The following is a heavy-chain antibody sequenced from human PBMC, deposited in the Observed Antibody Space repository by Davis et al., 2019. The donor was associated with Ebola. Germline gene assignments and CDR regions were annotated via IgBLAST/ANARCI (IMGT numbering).Heavy chain of an antibody. Sequence: ASVKVSCKASGGTFSSYAINWVRQATGQGLEWMGWMNPNSGNTGYAQKFQGRVTMTRNTSISTAYMELSSLRSEDTAVYYCARGGNWNYGYYYGMDVWGQGTTVTVSS. V-gene: IGHV1-8*02. CDR3: ARGGNWNYGYYYGMDV. CDR1: GGTFSSYA. J-gene: IGHJ6*02. CDR2: MNPNSGNT. D-gene: IGHD1-7*01.